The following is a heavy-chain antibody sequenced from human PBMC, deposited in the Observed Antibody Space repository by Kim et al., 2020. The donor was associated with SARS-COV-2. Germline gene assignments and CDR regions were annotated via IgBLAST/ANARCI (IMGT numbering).Heavy chain of an antibody. J-gene: IGHJ6*02. CDR3: AKDLVGVVTTRSGGMDV. Sequence: GGSLRLSCAASGFTFSSYGMHWVRQAPGKGLEWVAVISYDGSNKYYADSVKDRFTISRDNSKNTLYLQMNSLRAEDTAVYYCAKDLVGVVTTRSGGMDVWGQGTTVTVSS. D-gene: IGHD4-4*01. CDR2: ISYDGSNK. CDR1: GFTFSSYG. V-gene: IGHV3-30*18.